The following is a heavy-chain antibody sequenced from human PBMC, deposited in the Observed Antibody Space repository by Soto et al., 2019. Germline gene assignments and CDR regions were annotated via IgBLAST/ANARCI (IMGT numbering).Heavy chain of an antibody. V-gene: IGHV4-59*01. CDR3: ARARSNLFDY. CDR2: IHYSGST. D-gene: IGHD3-3*01. J-gene: IGHJ4*02. Sequence: PSETLSLTCTVSGDSISTFYWSWIRQPPGKGLEWIGYIHYSGSTNYNPSLKSQVIISVDTSKNQFSLKLSSVTAADTAVYFCARARSNLFDYWAQGTLVTVSS. CDR1: GDSISTFY.